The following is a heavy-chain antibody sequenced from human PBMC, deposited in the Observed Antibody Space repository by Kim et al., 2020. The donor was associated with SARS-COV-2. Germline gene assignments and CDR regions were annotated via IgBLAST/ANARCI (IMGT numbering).Heavy chain of an antibody. J-gene: IGHJ3*02. Sequence: GESLKISCKGSGYSFPSYWIGWVRQMPGKGLEWMGIIYPGDSDTRYSPSFQGQVTISADKSISTAYLQWSSLKASDTAMYYCARPERYSSSWRDAFDIWGQGTMVTVSS. D-gene: IGHD6-13*01. CDR2: IYPGDSDT. CDR3: ARPERYSSSWRDAFDI. V-gene: IGHV5-51*01. CDR1: GYSFPSYW.